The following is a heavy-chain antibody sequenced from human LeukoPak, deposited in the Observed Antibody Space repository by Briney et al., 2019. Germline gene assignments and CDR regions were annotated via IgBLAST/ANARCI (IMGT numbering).Heavy chain of an antibody. J-gene: IGHJ5*02. CDR1: GYRYTSYG. D-gene: IGHD3-10*01. V-gene: IGHV1-18*01. Sequence: ASVKVSCKASGYRYTSYGITWVRQAPGQGLEWMGWISAYNGKTDYAQRFQGSVTMTTDSSTSTAYMELRSLRSDDTAVYYCARLELAWSGDLFYGKKNWFDPWGQGTLVTVSS. CDR2: ISAYNGKT. CDR3: ARLELAWSGDLFYGKKNWFDP.